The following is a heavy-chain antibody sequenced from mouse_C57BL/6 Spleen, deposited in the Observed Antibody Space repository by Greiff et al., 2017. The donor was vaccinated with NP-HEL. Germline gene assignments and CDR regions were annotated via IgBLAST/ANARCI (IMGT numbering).Heavy chain of an antibody. CDR3: ARKQMVTTRDYYAMDY. D-gene: IGHD2-3*01. CDR2: IWSGGST. J-gene: IGHJ4*01. V-gene: IGHV2-2*01. CDR1: GFSLTSYG. Sequence: QVQLKESGPGLVQPSQSLSITCTVSGFSLTSYGVHWVRQSPGKGLEWLGVIWSGGSTDYNAAFISRLSISKDNSKSQVFFKMNSLQADDTAIYYCARKQMVTTRDYYAMDYWGQGTSVTVSS.